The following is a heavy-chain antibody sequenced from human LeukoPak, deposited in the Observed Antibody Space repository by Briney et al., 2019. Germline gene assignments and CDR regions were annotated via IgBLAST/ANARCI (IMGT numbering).Heavy chain of an antibody. CDR1: GFRFSDFW. Sequence: GGSLRLSCTASGFRFSDFWMHWVRQAPGKGLVWVSRIRGVWHDTTYADSVKGRFTISRDNAQNTLYLQMNSLRVEDTAVYYCASDRVLGSGSLDNWGQGTLVTVSS. CDR2: IRGVWHDT. J-gene: IGHJ4*02. CDR3: ASDRVLGSGSLDN. V-gene: IGHV3-74*01. D-gene: IGHD3-10*01.